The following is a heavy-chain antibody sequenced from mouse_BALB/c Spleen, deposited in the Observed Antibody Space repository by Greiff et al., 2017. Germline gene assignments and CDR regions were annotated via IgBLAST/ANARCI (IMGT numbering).Heavy chain of an antibody. CDR3: TSRELTGTFAY. J-gene: IGHJ3*01. D-gene: IGHD4-1*01. V-gene: IGHV1-69*02. Sequence: QVQLQQPGAELVRPGASVKLSCKASGYTFTSYWINWVKQRPGQGLEWIGNIYPSDSYTNYNQKFKDKATLTVDKSSSTAYMQLSSPTSEDSAVYYCTSRELTGTFAYWGQGTLGTVSA. CDR1: GYTFTSYW. CDR2: IYPSDSYT.